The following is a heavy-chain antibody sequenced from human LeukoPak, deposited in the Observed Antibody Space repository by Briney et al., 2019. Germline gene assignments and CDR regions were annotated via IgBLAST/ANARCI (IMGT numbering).Heavy chain of an antibody. CDR2: IYTSGST. D-gene: IGHD3-22*01. V-gene: IGHV4-61*02. CDR1: GGSISSGSYY. CDR3: AGERKGDSSGYYFDY. J-gene: IGHJ4*02. Sequence: SQTLSLTCTVSGGSISSGSYYWSWIRQPAGKGLEWIGRIYTSGSTNYNPSLKSRVTISVDTSKNQFSLKLSSVTAADTAVYYCAGERKGDSSGYYFDYWGQGTLVTVFS.